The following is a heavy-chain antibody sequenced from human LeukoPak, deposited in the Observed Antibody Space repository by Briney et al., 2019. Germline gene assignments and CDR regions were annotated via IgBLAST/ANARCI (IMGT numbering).Heavy chain of an antibody. CDR3: ARGIAAAGSSY. Sequence: ASVKVSCKASGYTFTVYYMHWVRQAPGQGLEWMGWINPNSGGTKYAQKFQGRVTMTRDTSISTAYMELSRLRSDDTAVYYCARGIAAAGSSYWGQGTLVTVYS. CDR2: INPNSGGT. V-gene: IGHV1-2*02. CDR1: GYTFTVYY. D-gene: IGHD6-13*01. J-gene: IGHJ4*02.